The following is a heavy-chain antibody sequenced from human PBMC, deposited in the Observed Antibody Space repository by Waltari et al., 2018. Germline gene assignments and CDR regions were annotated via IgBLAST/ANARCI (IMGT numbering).Heavy chain of an antibody. CDR2: VRRDGAEK. J-gene: IGHJ4*02. D-gene: IGHD2-21*01. CDR3: ATAGAYSPQGGRYYYDS. V-gene: IGHV3-7*03. Sequence: EVQLLESGGGLVQPGGSLRLSCAASGFTFRSYAMSWVRQAPGKGLEWLANVRRDGAEKNYVDSVKGRFTISRDNAENSLFLQMNSLSAEDTAVYYCATAGAYSPQGGRYYYDSWGQGTVVSVS. CDR1: GFTFRSYA.